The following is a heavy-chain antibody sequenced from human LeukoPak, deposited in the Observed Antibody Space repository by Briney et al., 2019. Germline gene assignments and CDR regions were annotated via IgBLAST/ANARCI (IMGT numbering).Heavy chain of an antibody. CDR3: ARMGGYAFYFDY. J-gene: IGHJ4*02. V-gene: IGHV3-30-3*01. CDR2: ISYDGSNK. Sequence: GGSLRLSCAASGFTFSRYDMNWVRQAPGKGLEWVAVISYDGSNKYYAEIVKGRFTISRDNSKNTLYLQMNSLRAEDTAVYYCARMGGYAFYFDYWGQGTLVTVSS. D-gene: IGHD3-22*01. CDR1: GFTFSRYD.